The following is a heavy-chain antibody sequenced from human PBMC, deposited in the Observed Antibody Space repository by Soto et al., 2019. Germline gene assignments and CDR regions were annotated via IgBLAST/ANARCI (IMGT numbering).Heavy chain of an antibody. V-gene: IGHV3-74*01. Sequence: GGSLRLSCAASGFVFSSYCMHWVRQAPGKGLVWVSRINSDGSSTSYADSVKGRFTTSRDNAKNTLYLQMNSLRAEDTAVYSCAIADYYRAFDIWGQGTMVTVSS. D-gene: IGHD3-22*01. CDR2: INSDGSST. CDR1: GFVFSSYC. J-gene: IGHJ3*02. CDR3: AIADYYRAFDI.